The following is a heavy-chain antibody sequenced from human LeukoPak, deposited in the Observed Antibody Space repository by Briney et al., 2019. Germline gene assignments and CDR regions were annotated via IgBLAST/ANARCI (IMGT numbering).Heavy chain of an antibody. D-gene: IGHD1-26*01. CDR3: ARVGLELYTDYYYGMDV. J-gene: IGHJ6*02. CDR2: MSPNSGDT. CDR1: GYTFTTHD. V-gene: IGHV1-8*01. Sequence: ASVKVACKASGYTFTTHDINWVRQATGQGLEWLGWMSPNSGDTGYAQKFQGRVTMTSDSSISTAYMELSSLRSEDTAVYYCARVGLELYTDYYYGMDVWGQGTTVTVSS.